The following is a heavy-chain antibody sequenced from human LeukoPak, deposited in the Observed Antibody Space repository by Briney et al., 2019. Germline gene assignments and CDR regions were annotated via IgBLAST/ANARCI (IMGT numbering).Heavy chain of an antibody. CDR3: AKNIVGAIWAPFDY. CDR1: GFTFSDYG. CDR2: IRSDGSNQ. J-gene: IGHJ4*02. Sequence: GGSLRLSCAASGFTFSDYGMNWVRQAPGKGLEWAAYIRSDGSNQDYADSVKGRFTISRDNSKNTLYLQMNSLRAEDTAVYYCAKNIVGAIWAPFDYWGQGTLVTVSS. V-gene: IGHV3-30*02. D-gene: IGHD1-26*01.